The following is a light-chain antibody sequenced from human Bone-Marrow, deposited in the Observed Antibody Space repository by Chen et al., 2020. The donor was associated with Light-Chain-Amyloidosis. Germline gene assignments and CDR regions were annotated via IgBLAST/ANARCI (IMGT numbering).Light chain of an antibody. CDR3: QSADSSGTYEVI. Sequence: SYELTQPPSVSVSPGQTARITCSGDDLPTKYAYWYQRKPGQAPVLVIHRDTERPSGISERFSGSSSGTNATLTISGVQAEDEADYHCQSADSSGTYEVIFGGGTKLTVL. J-gene: IGLJ2*01. CDR2: RDT. V-gene: IGLV3-25*03. CDR1: DLPTKY.